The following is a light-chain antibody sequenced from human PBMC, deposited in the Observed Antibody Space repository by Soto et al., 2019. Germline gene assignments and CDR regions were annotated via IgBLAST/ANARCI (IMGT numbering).Light chain of an antibody. J-gene: IGKJ1*01. CDR3: QQYVTSWT. V-gene: IGKV3-20*01. CDR1: QSVSSSY. Sequence: EIVLTQSPGTLSLSPGERAPLSCRASQSVSSSYLAWYQQKPGQAPRLLIYGASNRATGIPDRFSGSGSGTDFTLTISRLEPEDFAVYYCQQYVTSWTFGQGTKVDIK. CDR2: GAS.